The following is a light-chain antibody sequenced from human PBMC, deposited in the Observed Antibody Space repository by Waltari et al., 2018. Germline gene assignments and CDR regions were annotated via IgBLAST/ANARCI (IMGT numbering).Light chain of an antibody. CDR2: DVS. CDR1: SSDIGGYNF. CDR3: GSYTSSSTLV. V-gene: IGLV2-14*03. J-gene: IGLJ3*02. Sequence: QSALTQPASVSGSPGQSITISCTGTSSDIGGYNFVSWYQRHPGKAPKLIIHDVSNRPSGVSNRFSGSKSGNTASLTISGLQAEDEADYYCGSYTSSSTLVFGGGTKVTVL.